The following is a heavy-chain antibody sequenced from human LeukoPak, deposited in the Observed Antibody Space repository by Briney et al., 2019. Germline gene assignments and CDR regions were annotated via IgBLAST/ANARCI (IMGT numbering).Heavy chain of an antibody. CDR2: IIPIFGTA. CDR3: ARFDPGVHPGDY. CDR1: GYTFTSYY. V-gene: IGHV1-69*13. Sequence: SVKVSCKASGYTFTSYYMHWVRQAPGQGLEWMGGIIPIFGTASYAQNLQGRVTITADESTTTAYMELSSLRSDDTAVYYCARFDPGVHPGDYWGQGTLVTVSS. J-gene: IGHJ4*02. D-gene: IGHD3-10*01.